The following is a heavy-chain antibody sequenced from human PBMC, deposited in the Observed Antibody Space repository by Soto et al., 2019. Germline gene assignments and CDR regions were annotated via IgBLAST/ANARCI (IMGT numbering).Heavy chain of an antibody. J-gene: IGHJ6*02. CDR2: IIPIFGTA. D-gene: IGHD3-3*01. CDR1: GGTFSSYA. CDR3: ARSNDFWSGPMDV. Sequence: SVKVSCKASGGTFSSYAISWVRQAPGQGLEWMGGIIPIFGTANYAQRFQGRVTITADESTSTAYMELSSLRSEDTAVYYCARSNDFWSGPMDVWGQGTTVTVSS. V-gene: IGHV1-69*13.